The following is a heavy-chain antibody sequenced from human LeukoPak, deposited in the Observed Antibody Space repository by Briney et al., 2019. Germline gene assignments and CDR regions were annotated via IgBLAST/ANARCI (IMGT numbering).Heavy chain of an antibody. CDR2: ISSSGSSI. V-gene: IGHV3-48*03. CDR3: ARDLSSSGWFARPYYFDY. CDR1: GFTFSSYE. J-gene: IGHJ4*02. D-gene: IGHD6-19*01. Sequence: GGSLRLSCAASGFTFSSYEMNWVRQAPGKGLEWVSYISSSGSSIYYADSVKGRFTISRDNAKNSLYLQMNSLRAEDTAVYYCARDLSSSGWFARPYYFDYWGQGTLVTVSS.